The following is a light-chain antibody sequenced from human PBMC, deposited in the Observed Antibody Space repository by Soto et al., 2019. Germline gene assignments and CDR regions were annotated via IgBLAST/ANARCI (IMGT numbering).Light chain of an antibody. CDR3: SSYAGSNKSV. CDR2: EVS. Sequence: QSAVTQPPSASGSPGQSVTISCTGTSSDVGGYNYVSWYQQHPGKAPKLMIYEVSKRPSGVPDRFSGSKSGNTASLTVSGLQTEDEADYYCSSYAGSNKSVFGTGTKVTVL. V-gene: IGLV2-8*01. CDR1: SSDVGGYNY. J-gene: IGLJ1*01.